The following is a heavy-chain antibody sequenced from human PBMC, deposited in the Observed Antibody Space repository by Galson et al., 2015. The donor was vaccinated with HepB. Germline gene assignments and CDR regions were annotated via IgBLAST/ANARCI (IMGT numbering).Heavy chain of an antibody. CDR1: GFTFTNFA. CDR3: AKDPYLYSALAGTMAGFDY. D-gene: IGHD6-19*01. J-gene: IGHJ4*02. Sequence: SLRLSCAASGFTFTNFAMHWVRQAPGKGLEWVAIISYDGNNKNYADSVKGRFTISRDISKNTLYLQMNSLRAEDKALYYCAKDPYLYSALAGTMAGFDYWGQGTLVTVSS. CDR2: ISYDGNNK. V-gene: IGHV3-30-3*01.